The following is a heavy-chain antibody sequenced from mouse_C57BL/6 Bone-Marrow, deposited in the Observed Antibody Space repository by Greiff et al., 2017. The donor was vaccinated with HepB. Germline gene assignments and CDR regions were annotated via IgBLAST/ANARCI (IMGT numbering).Heavy chain of an antibody. V-gene: IGHV1-50*01. D-gene: IGHD1-1*01. CDR1: GYTFTSYW. CDR3: ARHYYGSSYVWYFDV. J-gene: IGHJ1*03. CDR2: IDPSDSYT. Sequence: QVQLQQSGAELVKPGASVKLSCKASGYTFTSYWMQWVKQRPGQGLEWIGEIDPSDSYTNYNQKFKGKATLTVDTSSSTAYMQLSSLTSEDSAVYYCARHYYGSSYVWYFDVWGTGTTVTVSS.